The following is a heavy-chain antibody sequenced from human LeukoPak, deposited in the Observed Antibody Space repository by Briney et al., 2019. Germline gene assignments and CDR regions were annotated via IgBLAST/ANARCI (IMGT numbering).Heavy chain of an antibody. Sequence: GGSLRLSCAASGFTFSSYWMSWVRQARAKGLEWVANIKQDGSDKYYVDSVKARFTISRDNAKNSLYLQMNSLRAEDTAIYYCARVWPYTGRPYAYDYWGQGTLVTVSS. CDR1: GFTFSSYW. CDR2: IKQDGSDK. J-gene: IGHJ4*02. V-gene: IGHV3-7*03. D-gene: IGHD1-26*01. CDR3: ARVWPYTGRPYAYDY.